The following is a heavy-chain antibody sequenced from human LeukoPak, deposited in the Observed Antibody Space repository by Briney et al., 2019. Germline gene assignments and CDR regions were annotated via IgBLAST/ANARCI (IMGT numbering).Heavy chain of an antibody. CDR2: IKHSGST. CDR1: GGSFSGYY. Sequence: KPSETLSLTCAVYGGSFSGYYWSWIRQPPGKGLEWIGEIKHSGSTNYNPSLKSRVTISVDTSKNQFSLKLSSVTAADTAVYYCARYHGGGSNWFDPWGQGTLVTVSS. V-gene: IGHV4-34*01. CDR3: ARYHGGGSNWFDP. J-gene: IGHJ5*02. D-gene: IGHD3-16*01.